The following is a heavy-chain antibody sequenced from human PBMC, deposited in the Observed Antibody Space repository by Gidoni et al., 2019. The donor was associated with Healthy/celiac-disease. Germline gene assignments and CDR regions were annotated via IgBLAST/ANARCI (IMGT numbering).Heavy chain of an antibody. CDR3: ARSLSPGGHWYFDL. CDR1: GFTFSSYA. Sequence: EVQLVESGEGLVQPGGSLRLSCAASGFTFSSYAMHWVRQAPGKGLEYVSAISSNGGSTYNADSVKGRFTISRDNSKNTLYLQMGSLRAEDMAVYYCARSLSPGGHWYFDLWGRGTLVTVSS. CDR2: ISSNGGST. D-gene: IGHD3-16*02. V-gene: IGHV3-64*02. J-gene: IGHJ2*01.